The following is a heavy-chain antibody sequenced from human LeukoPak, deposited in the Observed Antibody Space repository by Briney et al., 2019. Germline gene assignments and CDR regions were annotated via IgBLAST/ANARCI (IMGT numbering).Heavy chain of an antibody. J-gene: IGHJ4*02. CDR1: GFTFSSYG. Sequence: GGSLRLSCAASGFTFSSYGMHWVRQAPGKGLDWVAVIWYDGSNKYYADSVKGRFTISRDNSKNTLYLQMNSLRAEATAVYYCAKDDSGYDSGITDYWGQGTLVTVSS. CDR3: AKDDSGYDSGITDY. D-gene: IGHD5-12*01. V-gene: IGHV3-33*06. CDR2: IWYDGSNK.